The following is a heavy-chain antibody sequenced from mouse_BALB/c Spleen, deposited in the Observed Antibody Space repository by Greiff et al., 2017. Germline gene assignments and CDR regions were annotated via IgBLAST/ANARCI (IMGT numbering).Heavy chain of an antibody. CDR3: AMIYYGYDGYLDY. CDR2: ISSGGGST. D-gene: IGHD2-2*01. V-gene: IGHV5-12-1*01. J-gene: IGHJ2*01. CDR1: GFAFSSYD. Sequence: DVQLVESGGGLVKPGGSLKLSCAASGFAFSSYDMSWVRQTPEKRLEWVAYISSGGGSTYYPDTVKGRFTISRDNAKNTLYLQMSSLKSEDTAMYYCAMIYYGYDGYLDYWGKGTTLTVAA.